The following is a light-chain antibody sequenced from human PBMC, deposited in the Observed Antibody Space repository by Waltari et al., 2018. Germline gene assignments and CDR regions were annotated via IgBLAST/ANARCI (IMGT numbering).Light chain of an antibody. Sequence: ELVLPQSPGALSLSSGERATLSCGASQSLSSFLAWYQQKPGQAPRLLIYDASSRATGIPDRFSGSGSGTDFSLTISRLEPEDFAVYYCQKYESLPATFGQGTKVEIK. CDR1: QSLSSF. CDR2: DAS. J-gene: IGKJ1*01. V-gene: IGKV3-20*01. CDR3: QKYESLPAT.